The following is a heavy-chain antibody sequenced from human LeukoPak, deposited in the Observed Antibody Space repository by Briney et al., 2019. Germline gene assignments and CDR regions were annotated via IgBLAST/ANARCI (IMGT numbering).Heavy chain of an antibody. V-gene: IGHV3-21*04. J-gene: IGHJ4*02. D-gene: IGHD4-17*01. CDR3: ARGNDYGDYSGYYFDY. CDR2: ISSSGTYK. CDR1: GLTFSSYS. Sequence: GGSLRLSCAVSGLTFSSYSMSWVRQAPGKGLEWVSSISSSGTYKYYADSVKGRFTISRDNSKNTLYLQMNSLRAEDTAVYYCARGNDYGDYSGYYFDYWGQGTLVTVSS.